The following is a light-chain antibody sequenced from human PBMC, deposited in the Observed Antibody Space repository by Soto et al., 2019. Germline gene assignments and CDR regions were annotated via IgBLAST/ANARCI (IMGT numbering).Light chain of an antibody. Sequence: DIQMTQSPSALAASVGARVTIPCRASQSIRTYLNWYQQKPGTAPKLLIYAASSLQSGVPSTVSCSGSGTDFTLTVSSLQPEDFETYYCQQSYRTPRTFGQGTKVDI. J-gene: IGKJ1*01. CDR2: AAS. CDR1: QSIRTY. CDR3: QQSYRTPRT. V-gene: IGKV1-39*01.